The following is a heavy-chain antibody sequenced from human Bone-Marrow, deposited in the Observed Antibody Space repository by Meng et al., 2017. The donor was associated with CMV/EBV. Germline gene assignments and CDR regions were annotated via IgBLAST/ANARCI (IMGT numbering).Heavy chain of an antibody. Sequence: ASVKVSCKASGYTFTGYYMHWVRQAPGQGLEWMGWINPNSGGTNYAQKFQGRVTMTRDTSISTAYMELSRLRSDDTAVYYCTREIRGKGSTLDVWGQGTTVTVSS. CDR3: TREIRGKGSTLDV. CDR2: INPNSGGT. CDR1: GYTFTGYY. V-gene: IGHV1-2*02. J-gene: IGHJ6*02. D-gene: IGHD2/OR15-2a*01.